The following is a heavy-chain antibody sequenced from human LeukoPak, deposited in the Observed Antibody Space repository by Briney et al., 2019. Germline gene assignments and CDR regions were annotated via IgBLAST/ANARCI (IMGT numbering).Heavy chain of an antibody. Sequence: GRSLRLSCAASGFTFSSYGMHWVRQAPGKGLEWVAVIWYDGSNKYYADSVKGRFTISRDNSKNTLYLQMNSLRAEDTAVYYCAKVSGYSGYDLGPYYYYYYMDVWGKGTTVTVSS. CDR1: GFTFSSYG. V-gene: IGHV3-33*06. J-gene: IGHJ6*03. D-gene: IGHD5-12*01. CDR3: AKVSGYSGYDLGPYYYYYYMDV. CDR2: IWYDGSNK.